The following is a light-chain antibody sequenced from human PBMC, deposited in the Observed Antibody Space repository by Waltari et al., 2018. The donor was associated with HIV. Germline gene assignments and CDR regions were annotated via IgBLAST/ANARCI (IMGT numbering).Light chain of an antibody. Sequence: QSALTQPASVSASPGQSITISCTGTSSDVGGYKYVYWYRQHPGEAPKVIIYEVNRRPSGVSNRFTASKSGNTASLAISGLQPEDEADYFCSSYTSSSTHVFGPGTKVTVL. CDR3: SSYTSSSTHV. CDR1: SSDVGGYKY. CDR2: EVN. V-gene: IGLV2-14*03. J-gene: IGLJ1*01.